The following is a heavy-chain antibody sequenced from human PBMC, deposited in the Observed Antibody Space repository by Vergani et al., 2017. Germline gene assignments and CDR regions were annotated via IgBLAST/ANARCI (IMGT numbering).Heavy chain of an antibody. CDR2: IGTAGDT. J-gene: IGHJ3*02. V-gene: IGHV3-13*01. CDR1: GFTFDDYA. Sequence: EVQLVESGGGLVQPGRSLRLSCAASGFTFDDYAMHWVRQAPGKGLEWVSAIGTAGDTYYPGSVKGRFTISRENAKNSLYLQMNSLRAGDTAVYYCARSKDAFDIWGQGTMVTVSS. CDR3: ARSKDAFDI.